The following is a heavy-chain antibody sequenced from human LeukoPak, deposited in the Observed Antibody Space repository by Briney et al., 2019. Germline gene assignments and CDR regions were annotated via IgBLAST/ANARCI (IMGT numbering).Heavy chain of an antibody. CDR3: AKGLRWQNGDAFDI. CDR1: GFTFSSYS. Sequence: GGSLRLSCAASGFTFSSYSMNWVRQAPGKGLEWVSSISSSSSYIYYADSVKGRFTISRDNAKNSLYLQMNSLRAEDTAVYYCAKGLRWQNGDAFDIWGQGTMVTVSS. V-gene: IGHV3-21*01. J-gene: IGHJ3*02. D-gene: IGHD4-23*01. CDR2: ISSSSSYI.